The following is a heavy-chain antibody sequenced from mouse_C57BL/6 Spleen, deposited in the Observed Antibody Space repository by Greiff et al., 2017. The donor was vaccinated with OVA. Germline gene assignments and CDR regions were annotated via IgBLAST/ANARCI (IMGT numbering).Heavy chain of an antibody. CDR1: GFTFSIYT. Sequence: EVKLEESGGGLVKPGGSLKLSCAASGFTFSIYTMSWVRQTPEKRLEWVATIRGGGGTPYYPDSVKGRFTISRDNAKNTLYLQMSSLRSEDTALYYCARRGDYEYFDVWGTGTTVTVSS. V-gene: IGHV5-9*01. CDR2: IRGGGGTP. CDR3: ARRGDYEYFDV. J-gene: IGHJ1*03. D-gene: IGHD2-4*01.